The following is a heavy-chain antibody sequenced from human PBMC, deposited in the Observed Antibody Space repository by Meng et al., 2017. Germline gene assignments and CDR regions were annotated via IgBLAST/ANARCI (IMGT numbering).Heavy chain of an antibody. J-gene: IGHJ4*02. CDR3: ARAEYYYDSSDY. D-gene: IGHD3-22*01. V-gene: IGHV3-30*01. CDR2: ISYDGSNK. CDR1: GFTFSSYA. Sequence: QVQLGEAGGGVVQPGRSLRLSCAASGFTFSSYAMHWVRQAPGKGLEWVAVISYDGSNKYYADSVKGRFTISRDNSKNTLYLQMNSLRAEDTAVYYCARAEYYYDSSDYWGQGTLVTVSS.